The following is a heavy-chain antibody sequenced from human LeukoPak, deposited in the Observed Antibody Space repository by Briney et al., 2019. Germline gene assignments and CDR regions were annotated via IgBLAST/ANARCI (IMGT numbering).Heavy chain of an antibody. D-gene: IGHD6-6*01. CDR2: ISGSGGST. J-gene: IGHJ4*02. CDR3: AKEPGEYSSSRYFDY. CDR1: GFTFSSFA. V-gene: IGHV3-23*01. Sequence: GGSLRLSCAASGFTFSSFAMSWVRQAPGKGLEWVSAISGSGGSTYYADSVKGRFTISRDNSKNTLYLQMNSLRAEDTAVYYCAKEPGEYSSSRYFDYWGQGTLVTVSS.